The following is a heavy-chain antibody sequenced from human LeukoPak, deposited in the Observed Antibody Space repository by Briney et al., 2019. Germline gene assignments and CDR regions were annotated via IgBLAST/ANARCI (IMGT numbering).Heavy chain of an antibody. CDR2: VSGGGGIT. CDR3: ARVHEAYIYGTNNYYYMDV. Sequence: GGSLRLSCAASGFSFGSYAMSWVRQAPGKGLEWVSGVSGGGGITAYADSVKGRFTISRDNSKNTLYLQMNSLRAEDTAVYYCARVHEAYIYGTNNYYYMDVWGKGTTVTVSS. J-gene: IGHJ6*03. V-gene: IGHV3-23*01. CDR1: GFSFGSYA. D-gene: IGHD5-18*01.